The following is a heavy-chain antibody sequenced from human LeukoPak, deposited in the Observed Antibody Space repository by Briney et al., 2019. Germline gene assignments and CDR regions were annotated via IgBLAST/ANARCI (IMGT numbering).Heavy chain of an antibody. CDR2: ISSSSGYI. J-gene: IGHJ4*02. V-gene: IGHV3-21*01. Sequence: GGSLRLSCAASGFTFNSYSMYWVRQAPGKGLEWVSSISSSSGYIYYADSVRGRFTISRDNAKNTLYLQMNSLRAEDTAVYYCARDLDYGGKSNFDYWGQGTLVTVSS. D-gene: IGHD4-23*01. CDR1: GFTFNSYS. CDR3: ARDLDYGGKSNFDY.